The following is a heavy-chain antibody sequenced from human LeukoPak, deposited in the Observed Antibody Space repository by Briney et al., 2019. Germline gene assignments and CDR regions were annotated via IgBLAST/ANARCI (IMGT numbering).Heavy chain of an antibody. V-gene: IGHV1-18*01. CDR2: ISAYNGNT. Sequence: GASVKVSCKASGYTFTSYGISWVRQAPGQGLEWMGWISAYNGNTNYAQKLQGRVTMTTDTSTSTAYMELRSLRSDDTAVYYCIRNYYDSSGYPLFDYWGQGTLVTVSS. CDR3: IRNYYDSSGYPLFDY. D-gene: IGHD3-22*01. J-gene: IGHJ4*02. CDR1: GYTFTSYG.